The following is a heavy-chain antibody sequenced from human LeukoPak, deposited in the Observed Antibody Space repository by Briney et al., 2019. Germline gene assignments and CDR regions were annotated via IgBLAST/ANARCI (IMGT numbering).Heavy chain of an antibody. CDR3: ARTGGNSKVDYYYYYMDV. CDR2: ISSSSSYI. V-gene: IGHV3-21*01. D-gene: IGHD4-23*01. Sequence: AGGSLRLSCAASGFTFSSYSMNWVRQAPGKGLEWVSSISSSSSYIYYADSVKGRFTISRDNAKNSLYLQMNSLRAEDTAVYYCARTGGNSKVDYYYYYMDVWGKGTTVTISS. J-gene: IGHJ6*03. CDR1: GFTFSSYS.